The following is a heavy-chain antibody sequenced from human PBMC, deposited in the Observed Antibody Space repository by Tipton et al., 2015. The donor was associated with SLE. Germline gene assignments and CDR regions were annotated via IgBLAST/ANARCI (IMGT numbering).Heavy chain of an antibody. Sequence: TLSLTCTVSGGSISSSSYYWGWIRPPPGKGLEWIGSIYYSGSTYYNPSFQGQVTISADKSISTAYLQWSSLKASDTAMYYCARGGQWLSPNYYFDYWGQGTLVTVSS. D-gene: IGHD6-19*01. CDR1: GGSISSSSYY. V-gene: IGHV4-39*07. J-gene: IGHJ4*02. CDR2: IYYSGST. CDR3: ARGGQWLSPNYYFDY.